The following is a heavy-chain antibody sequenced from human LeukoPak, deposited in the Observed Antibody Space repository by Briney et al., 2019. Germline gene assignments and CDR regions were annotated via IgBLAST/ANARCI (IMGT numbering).Heavy chain of an antibody. CDR3: ARRPPALGAFDI. CDR1: GGSISGSSCY. Sequence: SETLSLTCTVSGGSISGSSCYWGWIRQSPGRGLEWIGSIYYSDSGQMFYNPSLKSRVTMSADTSKYQFSLRVTSVTAADTAMYYCARRPPALGAFDIWGQGAMVSVSS. CDR2: IYYSDSGQM. V-gene: IGHV4-39*01. J-gene: IGHJ3*02.